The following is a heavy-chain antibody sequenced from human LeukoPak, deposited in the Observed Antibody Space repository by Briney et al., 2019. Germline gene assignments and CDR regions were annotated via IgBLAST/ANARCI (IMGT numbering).Heavy chain of an antibody. CDR2: IFSGGTT. J-gene: IGHJ3*02. D-gene: IGHD2/OR15-2a*01. V-gene: IGHV3-66*01. Sequence: GGSLRLSCAASAFTVSSNYMTWVRQAPGKGLEWVSVIFSGGTTYYADSVKGRFTMSRDTSRNTLYLQMNSLRAEDTAMYYCARNILFAFDIWGQGTMVTVSS. CDR1: AFTVSSNY. CDR3: ARNILFAFDI.